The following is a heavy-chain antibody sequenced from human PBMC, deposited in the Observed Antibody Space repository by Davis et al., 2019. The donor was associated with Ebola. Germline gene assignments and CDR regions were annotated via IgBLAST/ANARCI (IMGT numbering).Heavy chain of an antibody. CDR2: INPIGGST. D-gene: IGHD5-12*01. CDR3: ARGRKVARMGSWFDP. CDR1: GYSFTSYY. V-gene: IGHV1-46*01. J-gene: IGHJ5*02. Sequence: ASVKVSCKASGYSFTSYYIQWVRQAPGQGLEWMGIINPIGGSTSYAQKFQGRVTMTRNTSISTAYMELSSLTSEDTAVYYCARGRKVARMGSWFDPWGQGTLVTVSS.